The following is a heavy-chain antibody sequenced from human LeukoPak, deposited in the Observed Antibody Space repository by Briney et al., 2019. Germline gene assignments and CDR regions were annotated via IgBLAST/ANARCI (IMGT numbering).Heavy chain of an antibody. CDR2: ISSSSSYL. J-gene: IGHJ4*02. CDR1: GFTFSSYS. Sequence: PGGSLRLSCAASGFTFSSYSMNWVRQAPGKGLEWVSSISSSSSYLYYADSVKGRFTISRDNAKNSLYLQMNSLRAEDTAVYYCARSHCSSTSCPIWRVFDYWGQGTLVTVSS. D-gene: IGHD2-2*01. V-gene: IGHV3-21*01. CDR3: ARSHCSSTSCPIWRVFDY.